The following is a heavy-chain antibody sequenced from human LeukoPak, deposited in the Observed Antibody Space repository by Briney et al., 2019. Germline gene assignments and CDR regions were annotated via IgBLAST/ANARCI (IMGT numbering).Heavy chain of an antibody. Sequence: GGSLRLSCAASGFTFSSYSMNWVRQAPGKGLEWVSSISSSSSYIYYADSVKGRFTISRDNAKNTLYLQMNSLRAEDTAVYYCAREGYYDILTGYSSPHFDYWGQGTLVTVSS. J-gene: IGHJ4*02. CDR3: AREGYYDILTGYSSPHFDY. CDR1: GFTFSSYS. V-gene: IGHV3-21*01. CDR2: ISSSSSYI. D-gene: IGHD3-9*01.